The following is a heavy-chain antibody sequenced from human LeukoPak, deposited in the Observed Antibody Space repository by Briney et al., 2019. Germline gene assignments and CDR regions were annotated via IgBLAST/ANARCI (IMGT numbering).Heavy chain of an antibody. D-gene: IGHD6-13*01. J-gene: IGHJ4*02. CDR1: GFTFSSYA. Sequence: GGSLRLSCAASGFTFSSYAMSWVRQAPGKGLKWVSIISGSGGTTFYADSVKGRFTISRDNSKNTLYLQMNSLRVEDTAVYYCAKQSAGSAAWYSLHYDFWGQGTLVTVSS. V-gene: IGHV3-23*01. CDR3: AKQSAGSAAWYSLHYDF. CDR2: ISGSGGTT.